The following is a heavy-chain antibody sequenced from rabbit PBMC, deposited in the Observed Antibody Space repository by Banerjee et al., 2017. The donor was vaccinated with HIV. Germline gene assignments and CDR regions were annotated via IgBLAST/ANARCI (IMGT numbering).Heavy chain of an antibody. D-gene: IGHD2-1*01. CDR3: ARDDADGDNIAFNL. CDR2: INSSSGNT. J-gene: IGHJ4*01. Sequence: TLTCTASGFSFSNSYYMCWVRQAPGKGLEWIACINSSSGNTVYATWARGRFTISKTSSTTVTLQMTSLTAADTATYFCARDDADGDNIAFNLWGQGTLVTVS. V-gene: IGHV1S40*01. CDR1: GFSFSNSYY.